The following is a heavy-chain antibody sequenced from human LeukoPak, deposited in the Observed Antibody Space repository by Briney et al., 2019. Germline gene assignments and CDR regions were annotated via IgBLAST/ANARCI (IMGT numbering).Heavy chain of an antibody. CDR1: AGSISSGTYY. D-gene: IGHD5-12*01. Sequence: SETLSLTCTVSAGSISSGTYYWSWIRQPAGKGLEWIGRVYTIGSTNYNPSLKSRVTISIDTSKNQISLKLSSVTAADTAIYFCASGHTWLHYFDSWGQGAQVTVSS. CDR3: ASGHTWLHYFDS. V-gene: IGHV4-61*02. CDR2: VYTIGST. J-gene: IGHJ4*01.